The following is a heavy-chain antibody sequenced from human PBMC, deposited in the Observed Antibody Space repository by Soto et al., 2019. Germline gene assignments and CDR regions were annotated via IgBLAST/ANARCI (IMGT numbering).Heavy chain of an antibody. Sequence: QVQLQQWGAGLLKPSETLSLTCAVYGGSFSGYYWSWIRQPPGKGLEWIGEINHSGSTNYNPSLKSRVTISVDTSKNQFSLKLSSVTAADTAVYYCARGPITMVRGVINAFDYWGQGTLVTVSS. J-gene: IGHJ4*02. V-gene: IGHV4-34*01. CDR2: INHSGST. CDR1: GGSFSGYY. D-gene: IGHD3-10*01. CDR3: ARGPITMVRGVINAFDY.